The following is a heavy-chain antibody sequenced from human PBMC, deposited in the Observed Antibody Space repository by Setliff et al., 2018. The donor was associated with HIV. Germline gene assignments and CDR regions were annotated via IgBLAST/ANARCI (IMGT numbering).Heavy chain of an antibody. CDR2: GYYSGIT. V-gene: IGHV4-59*08. CDR3: ARSSRGSLRDLDY. Sequence: SETLSLTCTVSGASMSGYYWSWIRQPPGKGLEWIGCGYYSGITHYDPSLKSRVSISVDASKNQFSLRLNSVTVADTAVYFCARSSRGSLRDLDYWGPGTLVTVSS. D-gene: IGHD2-21*02. CDR1: GASMSGYY. J-gene: IGHJ4*02.